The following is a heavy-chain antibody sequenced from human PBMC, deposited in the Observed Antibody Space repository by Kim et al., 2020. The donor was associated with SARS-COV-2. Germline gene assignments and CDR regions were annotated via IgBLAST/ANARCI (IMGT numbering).Heavy chain of an antibody. CDR2: VYDGGNT. CDR1: GAPIDGPY. V-gene: IGHV4-59*11. D-gene: IGHD3-10*01. J-gene: IGHJ6*02. CDR3: ARGDGSAGYYYYGMDV. Sequence: SETLSLTCSVTGAPIDGPYWSWIRQPPGKGLEWIGYVYDGGNTIDYSPSLRSRVSMSVDKSKNQFSLKVQSVTAADTAVYYCARGDGSAGYYYYGMDVWGQGTTVTVSS.